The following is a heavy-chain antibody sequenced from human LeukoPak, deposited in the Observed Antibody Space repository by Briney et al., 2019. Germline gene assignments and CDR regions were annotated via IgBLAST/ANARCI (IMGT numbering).Heavy chain of an antibody. Sequence: KPSETLSLTCTVSGYSISSGYYWGWIRQPPGKGLEWIGSIYHSGSTYYNPSLKSRVTISVDTSKNQSSLKLSSVTAADTAVYYCARDHTMGKYDSSGYDYWGQGTLVTVSS. CDR2: IYHSGST. CDR3: ARDHTMGKYDSSGYDY. CDR1: GYSISSGYY. D-gene: IGHD3-22*01. V-gene: IGHV4-38-2*02. J-gene: IGHJ4*02.